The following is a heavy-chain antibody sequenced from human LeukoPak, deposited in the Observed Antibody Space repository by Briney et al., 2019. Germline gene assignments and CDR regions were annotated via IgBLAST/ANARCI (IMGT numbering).Heavy chain of an antibody. V-gene: IGHV3-21*01. CDR1: GFTFSSYS. J-gene: IGHJ4*02. D-gene: IGHD6-6*01. CDR3: ARVLTEYSSSFHY. CDR2: ISSSSYI. Sequence: PGGSLRLSCAASGFTFSSYSMNWVRQAPGKGLEWVSSISSSSYIYYADSVKGRFTISRDNAKNSLYLQMNSLRAEDTAVYYCARVLTEYSSSFHYWGQGTLVTVSS.